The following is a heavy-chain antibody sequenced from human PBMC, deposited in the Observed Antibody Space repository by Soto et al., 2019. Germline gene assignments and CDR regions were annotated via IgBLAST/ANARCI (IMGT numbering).Heavy chain of an antibody. CDR1: GFTFSGSA. D-gene: IGHD1-26*01. CDR3: TRLSEGEYYHYGMKV. J-gene: IGHJ6*02. CDR2: TRSKANNYAT. Sequence: EEQLVESGGGLVQPGGSLKLSCVGSGFTFSGSAIHWVRQASGKGLEWVGRTRSKANNYATDSAASVQGRFTVSRDESGNTAYLQMHSLEEEDTAVYYCTRLSEGEYYHYGMKVWGQGTTVTVSS. V-gene: IGHV3-73*01.